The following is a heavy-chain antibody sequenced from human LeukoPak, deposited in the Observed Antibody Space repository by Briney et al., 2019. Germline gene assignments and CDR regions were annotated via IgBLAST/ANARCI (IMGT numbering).Heavy chain of an antibody. D-gene: IGHD3-9*01. J-gene: IGHJ6*03. Sequence: ASVKVSCKASGGTFISYAISWVRQAPGQGLEWMGGIIPIFGTANYAQKFQGRVTITADESTSTAYMELSSLRSEDTAVYYCARALPTGYATPLPYDYYYYMDVWGKGTTVTVSS. CDR1: GGTFISYA. CDR3: ARALPTGYATPLPYDYYYYMDV. V-gene: IGHV1-69*13. CDR2: IIPIFGTA.